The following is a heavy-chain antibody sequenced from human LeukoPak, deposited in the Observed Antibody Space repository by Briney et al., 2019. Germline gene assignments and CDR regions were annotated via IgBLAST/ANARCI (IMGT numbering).Heavy chain of an antibody. Sequence: ASVNVSFTAFGYTLTFYYMHWVRLAPGQGLEWMGWINPSSGDTNNAQKFQGRGTMTRDTSISTAYMELSRMRSDDTAVYYCAKNPYEYYFDYWGQGTLVTVSS. CDR2: INPSSGDT. CDR1: GYTLTFYY. J-gene: IGHJ4*02. CDR3: AKNPYEYYFDY. V-gene: IGHV1-2*02. D-gene: IGHD5-12*01.